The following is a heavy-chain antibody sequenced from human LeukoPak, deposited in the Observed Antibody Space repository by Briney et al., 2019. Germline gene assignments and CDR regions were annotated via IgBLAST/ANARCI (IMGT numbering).Heavy chain of an antibody. CDR1: GLTFSTYW. Sequence: PGGSLRLSCAPSGLTFSTYWMNWVRQAPGKGLEWVANINQDGSLTYYTDSVKGRFTISRDNAKNSLYLQMNSLRGEDTAVYCCASGYAGGWSSFHYWGQGTLSPSPQ. V-gene: IGHV3-7*01. D-gene: IGHD6-19*01. CDR2: INQDGSLT. J-gene: IGHJ4*02. CDR3: ASGYAGGWSSFHY.